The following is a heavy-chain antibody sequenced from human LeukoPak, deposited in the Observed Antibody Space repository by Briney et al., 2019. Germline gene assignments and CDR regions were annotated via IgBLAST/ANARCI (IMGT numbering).Heavy chain of an antibody. J-gene: IGHJ4*02. CDR1: GGTFSNYA. CDR2: IIPISGTA. D-gene: IGHD2-2*01. V-gene: IGHV1-69*13. CDR3: ATYCSSTSCYIWGYYFDY. Sequence: SVKVSCKASGGTFSNYAISWVRQAPGQGLEWMGGIIPISGTANYAQKLQDRVTITADASTSAAYMELSSLRSEDTAVYYCATYCSSTSCYIWGYYFDYWGQGTLVTVSS.